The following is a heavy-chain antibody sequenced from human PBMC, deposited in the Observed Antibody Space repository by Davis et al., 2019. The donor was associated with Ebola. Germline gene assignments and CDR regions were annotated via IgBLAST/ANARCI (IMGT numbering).Heavy chain of an antibody. J-gene: IGHJ5*02. D-gene: IGHD6-13*01. V-gene: IGHV1-69*13. CDR2: IIVLSGTT. CDR3: AREYSSTWYGWFDP. Sequence: SVKVSCKASGGTFNNYAFIWVRQAPGHGLEWMGGIIVLSGTTNYAQKFQGRIAVTADESTSTVYLELGSLTFEDTAVYYCAREYSSTWYGWFDPWGQGTLVTVSS. CDR1: GGTFNNYA.